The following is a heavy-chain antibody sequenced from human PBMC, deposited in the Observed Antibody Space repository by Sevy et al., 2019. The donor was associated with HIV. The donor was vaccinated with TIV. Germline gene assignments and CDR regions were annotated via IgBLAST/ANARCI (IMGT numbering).Heavy chain of an antibody. CDR3: ARGGILYFGAIDN. Sequence: GGSLRLSCAASGFNFASYWMHWVRQSPGRGLVWVSRINSDGTTTKYADSVRDRFTMSRDNAKSTLFLQINSLRPEDTAVYYCARGGILYFGAIDNWGQRTLVTVSS. CDR1: GFNFASYW. CDR2: INSDGTTT. D-gene: IGHD3-10*01. J-gene: IGHJ4*02. V-gene: IGHV3-74*01.